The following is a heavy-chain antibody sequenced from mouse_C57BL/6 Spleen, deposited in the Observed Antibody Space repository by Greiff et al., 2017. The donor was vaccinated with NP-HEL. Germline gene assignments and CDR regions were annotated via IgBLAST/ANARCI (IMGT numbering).Heavy chain of an antibody. D-gene: IGHD2-5*01. CDR3: AREVAYYSNDGYVDV. CDR1: GYAFSSSW. V-gene: IGHV1-82*01. J-gene: IGHJ1*03. CDR2: IYPGDGDT. Sequence: QVQLQQSGPELVKPGASVKISCKASGYAFSSSWMNWVKQRPGQGLEWIGRIYPGDGDTNYNGKFKGKATMTADKSSSTAYMQLSSLTSEDSAVYYCAREVAYYSNDGYVDVWGTGTTVTVSS.